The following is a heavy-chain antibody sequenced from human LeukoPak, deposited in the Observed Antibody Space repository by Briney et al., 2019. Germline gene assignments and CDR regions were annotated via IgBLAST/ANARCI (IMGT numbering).Heavy chain of an antibody. J-gene: IGHJ3*02. V-gene: IGHV1-8*02. CDR3: ATSKSPQTVDAFDI. D-gene: IGHD4-11*01. Sequence: ASVKVSCKASGYTFTSYDINWVRQATGQGLECMGWMNPNSGNTGYAQKFQGRVTMTEDTSTDTAYMELSSLRSEDTAVYYCATSKSPQTVDAFDIWGQGTMVTVSS. CDR2: MNPNSGNT. CDR1: GYTFTSYD.